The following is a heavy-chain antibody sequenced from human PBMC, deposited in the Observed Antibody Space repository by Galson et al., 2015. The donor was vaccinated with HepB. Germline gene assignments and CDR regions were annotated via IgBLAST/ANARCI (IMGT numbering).Heavy chain of an antibody. Sequence: SLRLSCAASGFTFSTSAMSWVRQAPGKGLEWVAVISYDGRNKNYADSVKGRFTISRDESRNTLHLQMNSLRAEDTAIYYCARDKDPSRSWVDGLIYYGLAVWGQGTTVTVSS. J-gene: IGHJ6*02. CDR3: ARDKDPSRSWVDGLIYYGLAV. CDR2: ISYDGRNK. D-gene: IGHD6-13*01. V-gene: IGHV3-30*04. CDR1: GFTFSTSA.